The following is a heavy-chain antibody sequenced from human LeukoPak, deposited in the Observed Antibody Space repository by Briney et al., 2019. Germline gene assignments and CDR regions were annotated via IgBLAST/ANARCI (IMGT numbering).Heavy chain of an antibody. CDR3: ARRNYDFWSGIRYYYYGMDV. CDR1: GGSISSSSHY. CDR2: IYYSGST. V-gene: IGHV4-39*01. D-gene: IGHD3-3*01. J-gene: IGHJ6*02. Sequence: SETLSLTCTVSGGSISSSSHYWGWIRQPPGKGLEWIGSIYYSGSTYYNPSLKSRVAISVDTSKNQFSLKLSSVTAADTAVYYCARRNYDFWSGIRYYYYGMDVWGQGTTVTVSS.